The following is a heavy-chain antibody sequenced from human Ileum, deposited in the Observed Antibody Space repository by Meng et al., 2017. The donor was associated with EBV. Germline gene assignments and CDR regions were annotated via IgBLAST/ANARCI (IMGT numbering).Heavy chain of an antibody. CDR2: IRSNVKNYAT. V-gene: IGHV3-73*02. CDR1: GFILSDSP. Sequence: EVQLVEAGGGLVPPGGSLKLSCAASGFILSDSPIHWVRQASGKGLEWVGRIRSNVKNYATEYGASMKGRFTISRDDSENTLYLEMNSLKTEDTAVYYCVTEPHFAHWGQGTLVTVSS. CDR3: VTEPHFAH. J-gene: IGHJ4*02.